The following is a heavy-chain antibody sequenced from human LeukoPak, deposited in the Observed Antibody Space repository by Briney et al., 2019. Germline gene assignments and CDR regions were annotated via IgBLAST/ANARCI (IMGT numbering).Heavy chain of an antibody. CDR3: ARGVRGGYYLDY. J-gene: IGHJ4*02. D-gene: IGHD3-16*01. Sequence: GGSLRLSCAASGFTFRNYWMSWVRQAPGKGLEWVANIKQDGSEKYYVNSVKGRFTISRDNARNSLYLQMNSLRAEDTAVYYCARGVRGGYYLDYWGQGSLVTVSP. CDR2: IKQDGSEK. CDR1: GFTFRNYW. V-gene: IGHV3-7*01.